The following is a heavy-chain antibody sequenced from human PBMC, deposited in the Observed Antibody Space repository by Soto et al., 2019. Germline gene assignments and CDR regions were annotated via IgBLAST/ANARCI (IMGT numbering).Heavy chain of an antibody. Sequence: QVQLQESGPSLVKPSGTLSLTCVITNTSISSSNWWSWVRQAPGKGLEWIGEIYHTGRTNYAPSLNSRVTMSIDKSNNRFSLRLTSVTAVVTALYYCVRDEAHYDILTGSSLGRAFDIWGQGTMVTVSS. D-gene: IGHD3-9*01. V-gene: IGHV4-4*02. CDR2: IYHTGRT. CDR3: VRDEAHYDILTGSSLGRAFDI. J-gene: IGHJ3*02. CDR1: NTSISSSNW.